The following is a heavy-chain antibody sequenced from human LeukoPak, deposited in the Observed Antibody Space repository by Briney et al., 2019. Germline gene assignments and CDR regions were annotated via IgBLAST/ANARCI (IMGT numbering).Heavy chain of an antibody. Sequence: SETLSLTCTVSGGSDSSGSYYWSWIRQPPGKGLEWIGYIYYSGSTNYNPSLKSRVTISVDTSKNQFSLKLSSVTAADTAVYYCARIRYSGYESNWFDPWGQGTLVTVSS. CDR3: ARIRYSGYESNWFDP. CDR1: GGSDSSGSYY. V-gene: IGHV4-61*01. D-gene: IGHD5-12*01. J-gene: IGHJ5*02. CDR2: IYYSGST.